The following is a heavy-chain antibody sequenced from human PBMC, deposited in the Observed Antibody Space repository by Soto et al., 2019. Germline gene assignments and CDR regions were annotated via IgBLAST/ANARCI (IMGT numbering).Heavy chain of an antibody. Sequence: GSLRLSCAASGFTFSSYGMHWVRQAPGKGLEWVAVISYDGSNKYYADSVKGRFTISRDNSKNTLYLQMNSLRAEDTAVYYCAKDGRVGATPGYFDYWGQGTLVTVSS. CDR3: AKDGRVGATPGYFDY. D-gene: IGHD1-26*01. CDR2: ISYDGSNK. CDR1: GFTFSSYG. J-gene: IGHJ4*02. V-gene: IGHV3-30*18.